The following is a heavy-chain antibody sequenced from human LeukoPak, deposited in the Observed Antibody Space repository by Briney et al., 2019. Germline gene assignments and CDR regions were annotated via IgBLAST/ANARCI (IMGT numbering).Heavy chain of an antibody. V-gene: IGHV3-7*03. CDR3: ARVPRGGSSHYFDY. CDR1: GFTFSSYA. CDR2: IKQDGSEK. Sequence: QPGGSLRLSCAASGFTFSSYAMSWVRQAPGKGLEWVANIKQDGSEKYYVDSVKGRFTISRDNAKNSLYLQMNSLRAEDTAVYYCARVPRGGSSHYFDYWGQGTLVTVSS. D-gene: IGHD6-13*01. J-gene: IGHJ4*02.